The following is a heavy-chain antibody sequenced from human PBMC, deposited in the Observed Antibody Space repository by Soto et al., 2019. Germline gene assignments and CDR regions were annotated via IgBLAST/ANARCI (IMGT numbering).Heavy chain of an antibody. D-gene: IGHD1-1*01. CDR2: IIPIFRTP. V-gene: IGHV1-69*12. CDR1: GDTFDTFA. Sequence: QVQLVQSGAEVVKPGSSVKVSCKASGDTFDTFAISWGRQAPGQGLEWMGGIIPIFRTPDYGQKFQGRVTTTAEEFTSTGLGKLSSLRSEDAAVYSCARDKAREQLGGNYYYTLDVWGQGPTVTVSS. J-gene: IGHJ6*02. CDR3: ARDKAREQLGGNYYYTLDV.